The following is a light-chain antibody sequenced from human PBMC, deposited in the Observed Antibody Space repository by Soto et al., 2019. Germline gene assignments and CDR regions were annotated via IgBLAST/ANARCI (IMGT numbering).Light chain of an antibody. CDR2: YAS. CDR3: QHCSNWPPT. V-gene: IGKV3-15*01. Sequence: EMVMTQSPATLSVSPGERVTLSCRASESVHRNFAWYQQKPGQGPSLLIYYASTRATGVPARFTGSGSGAEFTLTISSLQAEGFVDYHCQHCSNWPPTFGPGTKVEIK. J-gene: IGKJ3*01. CDR1: ESVHRN.